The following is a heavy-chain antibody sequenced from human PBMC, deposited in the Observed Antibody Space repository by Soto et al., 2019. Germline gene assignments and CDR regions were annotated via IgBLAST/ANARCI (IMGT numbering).Heavy chain of an antibody. D-gene: IGHD6-19*01. CDR1: GFTFSSYS. CDR3: PRRTEVASTIYSSGTAV. J-gene: IGHJ6*04. V-gene: IGHV3-21*01. CDR2: ISSSSSYI. Sequence: GGSLRLSCAASGFTFSSYSMDGFRKAQGKGLEWVSSISSSSSYIYYANSVKGRFTISRDNAKNSLYLQLTSLRAEDRAVNYGPRRTEVASTIYSSGTAVWGKGTTVPVSP.